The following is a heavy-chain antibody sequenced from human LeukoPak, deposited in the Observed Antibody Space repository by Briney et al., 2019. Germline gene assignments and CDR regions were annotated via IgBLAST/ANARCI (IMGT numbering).Heavy chain of an antibody. CDR2: IYYSGST. D-gene: IGHD5-18*01. Sequence: ASETLSLTCTVSGGSISSGDYYWSWIRQPPGKGLEWIGYIYYSGSTYYNPSLKSRVTISVDTSKNQFSLKLSSVTAADTAVYYCADTPHVDTAMVLIHWGQGTLVTVSS. V-gene: IGHV4-30-4*01. CDR1: GGSISSGDYY. J-gene: IGHJ4*02. CDR3: ADTPHVDTAMVLIH.